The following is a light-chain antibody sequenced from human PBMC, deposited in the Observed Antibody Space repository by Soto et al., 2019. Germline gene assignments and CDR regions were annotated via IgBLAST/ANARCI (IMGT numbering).Light chain of an antibody. CDR2: GES. CDR1: RSVSSSY. CDR3: QHYGSSWT. Sequence: EIVLTQSPGTLSLSPGARPTLSCRSSRSVSSSYLAWYQQKPGQSPRLLIYGESSRATGIPDRFSGSGSGTNFTLTISRLEPEDFAVYYCQHYGSSWTFGQGTKVDIK. V-gene: IGKV3-20*01. J-gene: IGKJ1*01.